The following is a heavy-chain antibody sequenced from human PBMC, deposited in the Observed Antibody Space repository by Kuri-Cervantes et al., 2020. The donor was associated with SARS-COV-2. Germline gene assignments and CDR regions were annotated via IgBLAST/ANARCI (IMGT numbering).Heavy chain of an antibody. Sequence: GGSLRLSCAASGFTFSSYAMHWVRQAPGKGLEWVAVISYDGSNKYYADSVKGRFTISRDNSKNTLYLQMNSLRAEDTAVYYCATYCSSTSPEKTLETSPFDIWGQGTMVTVSS. CDR2: ISYDGSNK. D-gene: IGHD2-2*01. J-gene: IGHJ3*02. CDR3: ATYCSSTSPEKTLETSPFDI. CDR1: GFTFSSYA. V-gene: IGHV3-30-3*01.